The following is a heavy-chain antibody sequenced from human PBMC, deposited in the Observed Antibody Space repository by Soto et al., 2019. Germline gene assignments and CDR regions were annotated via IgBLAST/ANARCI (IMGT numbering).Heavy chain of an antibody. CDR2: NSYDGSNK. D-gene: IGHD3-16*02. J-gene: IGHJ4*02. CDR3: AKALGELSPESYDY. CDR1: GFSFSSFG. Sequence: PGGSLRLSCAASGFSFSSFGMHLVRQAPGKGLEWVAFNSYDGSNKYYADSVKGRFTISRDSSEKTLYLQMNSLRPEDTAVYYCAKALGELSPESYDYWGQGTLVTVSS. V-gene: IGHV3-30*18.